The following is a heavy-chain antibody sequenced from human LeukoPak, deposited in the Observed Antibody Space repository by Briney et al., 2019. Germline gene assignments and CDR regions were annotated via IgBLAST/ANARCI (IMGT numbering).Heavy chain of an antibody. CDR1: GFTFSSYA. CDR2: ISGSDGST. V-gene: IGHV3-23*01. Sequence: GGSLRLSCAASGFTFSSYAMNWVRQAPGKGLEWVSAISGSDGSTYYADSVKGRFTISRDNSKNTLYLQMNSLRAEDTAVYYCARDEVVAAAGPFDYWGQGTLVTVSS. J-gene: IGHJ4*02. CDR3: ARDEVVAAAGPFDY. D-gene: IGHD6-13*01.